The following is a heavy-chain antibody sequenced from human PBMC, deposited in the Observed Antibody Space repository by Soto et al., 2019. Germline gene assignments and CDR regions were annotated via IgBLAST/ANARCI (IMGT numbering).Heavy chain of an antibody. D-gene: IGHD3-22*01. CDR2: IYPGDSDT. CDR1: GYSFTSYW. J-gene: IGHJ3*02. Sequence: GESLKISCKGSGYSFTSYWIGWVRQMPGKGLEWMGIIYPGDSDTRYSPSFQGQVTISADKSISTAYLQWSSLKASDTAMYYCARQTNYYDSSGYYPRAFDIWGQGIMVTVSS. CDR3: ARQTNYYDSSGYYPRAFDI. V-gene: IGHV5-51*01.